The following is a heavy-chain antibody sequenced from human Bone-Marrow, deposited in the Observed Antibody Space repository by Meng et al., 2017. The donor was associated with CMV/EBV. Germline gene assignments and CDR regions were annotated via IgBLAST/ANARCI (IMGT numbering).Heavy chain of an antibody. CDR1: GGTFSSYA. V-gene: IGHV1-69*05. J-gene: IGHJ6*02. CDR2: IIPIFGTA. CDR3: ARDGHYDFWSGYYTNSGPPTIYGMDV. D-gene: IGHD3-3*01. Sequence: SVKVSCKASGGTFSSYAISWVRQAPGQGLEWMGGIIPIFGTANYAQKFQRRVTITTDESTSTAYMELSSLRTEDTAVYYCARDGHYDFWSGYYTNSGPPTIYGMDVWGQRTTVTVSS.